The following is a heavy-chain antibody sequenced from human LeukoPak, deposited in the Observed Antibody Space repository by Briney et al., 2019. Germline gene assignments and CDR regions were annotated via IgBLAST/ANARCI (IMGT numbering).Heavy chain of an antibody. CDR1: GGSFSGYY. J-gene: IGHJ5*02. CDR3: ARVDYGDPNWFDP. Sequence: SETLSLTCAVYGGSFSGYYWSWIRQPPGKGLEWIGEINHSGSTNYNPSLKSRDTISVDTSKNQFSLKLSSVTAADTAVYYCARVDYGDPNWFDPWGQGTLVTVSS. D-gene: IGHD4-17*01. CDR2: INHSGST. V-gene: IGHV4-34*01.